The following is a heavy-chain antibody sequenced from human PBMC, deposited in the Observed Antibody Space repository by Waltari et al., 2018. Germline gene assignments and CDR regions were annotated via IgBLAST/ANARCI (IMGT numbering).Heavy chain of an antibody. J-gene: IGHJ4*02. Sequence: QVQLQQWGAGLLKPSETLSLTCAVYGGSFSGYYWSWIRQPPGKGLEWIGEINHSGSTNYHPSLKSRVTISVDTSKNQFSLKLSSVTAADTAVYYCARGLVLRFLEWLTPFDYWGQGTLVTVSS. CDR2: INHSGST. CDR1: GGSFSGYY. D-gene: IGHD3-3*01. V-gene: IGHV4-34*01. CDR3: ARGLVLRFLEWLTPFDY.